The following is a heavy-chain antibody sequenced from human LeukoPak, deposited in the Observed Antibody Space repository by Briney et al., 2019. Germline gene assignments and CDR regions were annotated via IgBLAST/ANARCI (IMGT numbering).Heavy chain of an antibody. D-gene: IGHD3/OR15-3a*01. J-gene: IGHJ5*02. Sequence: SETLSLTCTVSGGSTSSGSDYWSWIRQSAGKGLEWNGRVYSSGSANYNPSLKSRLTMAVDTSKNQISLKLTSVTAADTAVYYCARDSGFWTFDPWGQGALVTVSS. CDR2: VYSSGSA. CDR3: ARDSGFWTFDP. CDR1: GGSTSSGSDY. V-gene: IGHV4-61*02.